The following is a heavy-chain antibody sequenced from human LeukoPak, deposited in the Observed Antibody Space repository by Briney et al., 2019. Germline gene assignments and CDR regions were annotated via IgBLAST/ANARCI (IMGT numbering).Heavy chain of an antibody. CDR1: GFTFSNYA. D-gene: IGHD1-26*01. V-gene: IGHV3-23*01. Sequence: QPGASLRLSCAASGFTFSNYATSWVRQAPGKGLEWVSAISGSGGSTFCADSVKGRFTISRDNSRNTLYLQLNSLRAEDTAVYYCAIEVPGNFDYWGQGTLVTVSS. CDR2: ISGSGGST. CDR3: AIEVPGNFDY. J-gene: IGHJ4*02.